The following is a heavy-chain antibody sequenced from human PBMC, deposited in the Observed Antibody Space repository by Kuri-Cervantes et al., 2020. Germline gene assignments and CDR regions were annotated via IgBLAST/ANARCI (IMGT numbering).Heavy chain of an antibody. J-gene: IGHJ6*02. CDR1: GFTFSGYS. D-gene: IGHD6-13*01. CDR2: ISSSSSTI. V-gene: IGHV3-48*02. Sequence: GESLKISCAASGFTFSGYSMNWVRQAPGKGLEWVSYISSSSSTIYYADSVKGRFTISRDNAKNSLYLQMNSLRDEDTAVYYCARDSRIAAAGTYYYGMDVWGQGTTVTVSS. CDR3: ARDSRIAAAGTYYYGMDV.